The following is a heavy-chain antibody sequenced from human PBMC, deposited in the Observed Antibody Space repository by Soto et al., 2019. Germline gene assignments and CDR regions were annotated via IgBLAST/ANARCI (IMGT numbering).Heavy chain of an antibody. Sequence: ETLSLTCAVYGGSFSGYYWSWIRQPPGKGLEWIGEINHSGSTNYNPSLKSRVTISVDTSKNQFSLKLNSVTAADTAVYYCARWGNNLDPWGQGTLVTVSS. CDR3: ARWGNNLDP. D-gene: IGHD3-16*01. CDR1: GGSFSGYY. CDR2: INHSGST. J-gene: IGHJ5*02. V-gene: IGHV4-34*01.